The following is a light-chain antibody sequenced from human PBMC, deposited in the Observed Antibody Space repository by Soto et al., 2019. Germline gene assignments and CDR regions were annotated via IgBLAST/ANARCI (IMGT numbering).Light chain of an antibody. J-gene: IGLJ2*01. CDR2: DVS. CDR3: SSYSISTTLV. Sequence: QSALTQPASVSGSPGQSITISCTGTSRDVGGYNYVSWDQQHPGKAPKLMIYDVSNRPSGLSTRFSGSKSGNTASLTISGLQAEDEADYYCSSYSISTTLVFGGGTKLTVL. CDR1: SRDVGGYNY. V-gene: IGLV2-14*03.